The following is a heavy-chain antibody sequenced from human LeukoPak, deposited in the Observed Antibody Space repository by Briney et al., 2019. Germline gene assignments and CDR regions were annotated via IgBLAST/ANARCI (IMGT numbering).Heavy chain of an antibody. V-gene: IGHV1-69*04. Sequence: ASVKVSCKASGGTFSSYAISWVRQAPGQGLEWMGRIIPILGIANYAQKFQGRVTITADKSTSTAYMELSSLRSEDTAVHYCASRAHSSSWSSPLVGEHWGQGTLVTVSS. D-gene: IGHD6-13*01. J-gene: IGHJ4*02. CDR1: GGTFSSYA. CDR2: IIPILGIA. CDR3: ASRAHSSSWSSPLVGEH.